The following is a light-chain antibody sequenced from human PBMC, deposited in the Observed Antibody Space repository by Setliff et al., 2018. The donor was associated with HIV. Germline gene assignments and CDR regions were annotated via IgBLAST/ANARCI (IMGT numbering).Light chain of an antibody. CDR3: QHFKSAPVT. CDR1: QDIGSN. Sequence: DIQMTQSPSSLCASAGDRVTITCRASQDIGSNLAWYQQKPGRVPKLLIYGAFTLQSGVPSRFSGSGSGTDFTLTISSLQPEDVATYYCQHFKSAPVTVGQGTNVYIK. CDR2: GAF. V-gene: IGKV1-27*01. J-gene: IGKJ1*01.